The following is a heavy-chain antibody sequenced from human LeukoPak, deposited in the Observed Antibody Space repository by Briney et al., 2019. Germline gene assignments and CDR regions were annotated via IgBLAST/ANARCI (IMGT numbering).Heavy chain of an antibody. Sequence: TGGSLRLSCEASGFTFSNYAMTWVRQAPGKGLEWVSGISGSGGSTYYADSVKGRFTISRDKSKNTLYLQMNSLRAEDTAVYYCAKDLSLYCGGDCYRNEFYFDYWGQGTLVTVSS. CDR2: ISGSGGST. D-gene: IGHD2-21*02. CDR3: AKDLSLYCGGDCYRNEFYFDY. V-gene: IGHV3-23*01. CDR1: GFTFSNYA. J-gene: IGHJ4*02.